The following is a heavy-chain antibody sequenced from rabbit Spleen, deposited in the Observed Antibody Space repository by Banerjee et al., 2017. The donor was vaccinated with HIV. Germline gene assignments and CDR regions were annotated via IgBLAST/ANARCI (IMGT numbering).Heavy chain of an antibody. Sequence: QEQLKESGGGLVRPGGSLKLSCKASGFTFSSVHWIYWVRQAPGKGLEWIGTIYAGSTGTIDYASWAKGRFTISRTSSTTVTLQMTSLTAADTATYFCARNFDLWGQGTLVTVS. CDR3: ARNFDL. CDR2: IYAGSTGTI. J-gene: IGHJ4*01. V-gene: IGHV1S45*01. CDR1: GFTFSSVHW.